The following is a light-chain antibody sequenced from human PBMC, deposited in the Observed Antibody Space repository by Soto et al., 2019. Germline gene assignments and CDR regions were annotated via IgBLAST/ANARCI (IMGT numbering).Light chain of an antibody. CDR3: QQYGSSFSIT. Sequence: EIVMTQSPATLSVSPGERATLSCRASQSVSSNLAWYQQKPGQAPRLLIYGASSRATGMPDRFSGSGSGTDFTLTISRLEPEDFAVYYCQQYGSSFSITFGQGTRLEIK. J-gene: IGKJ5*01. V-gene: IGKV3-20*01. CDR1: QSVSSN. CDR2: GAS.